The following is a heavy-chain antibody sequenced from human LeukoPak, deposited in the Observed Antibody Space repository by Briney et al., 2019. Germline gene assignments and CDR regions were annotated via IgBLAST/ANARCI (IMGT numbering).Heavy chain of an antibody. V-gene: IGHV4-39*07. CDR2: IYYSGST. J-gene: IGHJ6*02. CDR3: ARLDGECGGDCDDERMDSNYYYGMDV. CDR1: GGFISSSSYY. D-gene: IGHD2-21*02. Sequence: PSETLSLTCTVSGGFISSSSYYWGWIREPPGQGLEWIGSIYYSGSTYYNPSLKSRVTISGDTSKNQFSLKLSSVTAADTAVYYCARLDGECGGDCDDERMDSNYYYGMDVWGQGTTVTVSS.